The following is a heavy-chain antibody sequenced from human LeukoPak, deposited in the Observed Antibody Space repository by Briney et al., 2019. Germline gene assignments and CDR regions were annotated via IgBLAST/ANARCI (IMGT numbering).Heavy chain of an antibody. V-gene: IGHV4-31*03. CDR2: IYYSGST. D-gene: IGHD3-10*01. CDR1: GGSISSGGYY. J-gene: IGHJ5*02. CDR3: ARVVGTMVRGVGNWFDP. Sequence: PSQTLSLTCTVSGGSISSGGYYWSWIRQHPGKGLEGIGYIYYSGSTYYNPSLKSRVTISVDTSKNQFSLKLSSVTAADTAVYYCARVVGTMVRGVGNWFDPWGQGTLVTVSS.